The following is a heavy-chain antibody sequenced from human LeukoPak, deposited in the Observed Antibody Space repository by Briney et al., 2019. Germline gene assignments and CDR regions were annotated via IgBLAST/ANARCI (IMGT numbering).Heavy chain of an antibody. V-gene: IGHV3-13*01. CDR1: GFTFSSYD. J-gene: IGHJ2*01. CDR2: IGTAGDT. D-gene: IGHD6-6*01. Sequence: PGGSLRLSCAASGFTFSSYDMHWVRQATGKGLEWVSAIGTAGDTYYPGSVKGRFTISRENAKNSLYLQMNSLRAGDTAVYYCARASSSGDFDLWGRGTPVTVSS. CDR3: ARASSSGDFDL.